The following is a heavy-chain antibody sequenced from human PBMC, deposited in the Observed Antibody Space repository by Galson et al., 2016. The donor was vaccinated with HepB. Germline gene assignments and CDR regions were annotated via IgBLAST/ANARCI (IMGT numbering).Heavy chain of an antibody. CDR3: ARVCRRGSTSCYLYYYGMDV. Sequence: SVKVSCKASGGTFSSNAINWVRQAPGQGLEWMGRITPIFGTAKYAQKFQGRVTITADESTTTAYMALSSLRDEDTAVYYCARVCRRGSTSCYLYYYGMDVWGQGTTVTVSS. J-gene: IGHJ6*02. V-gene: IGHV1-69*13. CDR2: ITPIFGTA. D-gene: IGHD2-2*01. CDR1: GGTFSSNA.